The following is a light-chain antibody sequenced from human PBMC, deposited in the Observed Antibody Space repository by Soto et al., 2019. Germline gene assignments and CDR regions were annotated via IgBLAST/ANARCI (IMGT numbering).Light chain of an antibody. V-gene: IGLV1-40*01. Sequence: QSVLTQPPSVSGAPGQRVTISCTGSSSNLGAVYDVHWYQQLPGTAPKLLIYGNDNRPSGVPDRFSGSKSGTSASLAITGLQAEDEADYDCQSYDTGLGGQGVFGGGTKVTVL. CDR3: QSYDTGLGGQGV. J-gene: IGLJ3*02. CDR1: SSNLGAVYD. CDR2: GND.